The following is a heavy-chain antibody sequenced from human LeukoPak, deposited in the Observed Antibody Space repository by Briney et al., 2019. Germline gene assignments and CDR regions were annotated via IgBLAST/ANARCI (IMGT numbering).Heavy chain of an antibody. CDR2: INPSSGGT. V-gene: IGHV1-2*02. D-gene: IGHD2-15*01. J-gene: IGHJ6*03. CDR3: ARGVVAATFYYYMDV. Sequence: GASVKVSCKPSGYTFTGYYIHWVRQAPGQGLEWMGWINPSSGGTNYPQNFQGRVTMTRDTSLSTAYMEVSGLRSDDTAVYYCARGVVAATFYYYMDVWGKGTTVTASS. CDR1: GYTFTGYY.